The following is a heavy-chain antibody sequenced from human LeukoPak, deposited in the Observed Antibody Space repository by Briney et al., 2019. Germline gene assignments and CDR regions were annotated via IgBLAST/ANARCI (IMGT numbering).Heavy chain of an antibody. CDR3: ARQKRRVTTVVNGVLDY. D-gene: IGHD4-23*01. Sequence: GRSLRLSCAASGFTFSSYGMHWVRQAPGRGLEWVAVIWYDGSNKYYADSVKGRFTISRDNSKNTLYLQMNSLRAEDTGVYYCARQKRRVTTVVNGVLDYWGQGTLVTVSS. CDR1: GFTFSSYG. V-gene: IGHV3-33*01. J-gene: IGHJ4*02. CDR2: IWYDGSNK.